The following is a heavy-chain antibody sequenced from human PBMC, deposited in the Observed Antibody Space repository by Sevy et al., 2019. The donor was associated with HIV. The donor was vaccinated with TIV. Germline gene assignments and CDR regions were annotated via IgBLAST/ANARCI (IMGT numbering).Heavy chain of an antibody. CDR3: AKGQEMVSAILDY. CDR2: ISYDGNNR. CDR1: GFTFRSYG. V-gene: IGHV3-30*18. D-gene: IGHD2-8*01. J-gene: IGHJ4*02. Sequence: GGSLRLSCSASGFTFRSYGMHWVRQAPDMGLEWVALISYDGNNRYYADSVKGRFTISRDNSTNTLYLQMNSLRPEDTAVYFCAKGQEMVSAILDYWGQGTLVTVSS.